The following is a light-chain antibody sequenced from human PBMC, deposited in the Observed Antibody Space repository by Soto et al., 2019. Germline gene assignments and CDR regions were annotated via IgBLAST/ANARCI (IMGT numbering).Light chain of an antibody. V-gene: IGKV1-5*01. J-gene: IGKJ4*01. Sequence: IQRTQSHSTLSASVGDRVFITCRARQSINSWSAWYQQKPGKAPKLLIYDASSLESGVPSRLSGSGSGTGLPLPCISRHPGEVATYFRKEYNSYSTFGGGTKVE. CDR2: DAS. CDR3: KEYNSYST. CDR1: QSINSW.